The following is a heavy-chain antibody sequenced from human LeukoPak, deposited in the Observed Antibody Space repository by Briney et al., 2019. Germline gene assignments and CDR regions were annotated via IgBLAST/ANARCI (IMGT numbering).Heavy chain of an antibody. CDR2: IDSSGST. J-gene: IGHJ5*02. V-gene: IGHV4-38-2*01. CDR1: GYSISSGYY. Sequence: PSETLSLTCAVSGYSISSGYYWGWIRQPPGKGLEWIGTIDSSGSTYYNPSLKSRVTISVDTSKNQFSLKLSSVTAADTAVYYCASLCSGGSCYLESGWFDPWGQGTLVTASS. CDR3: ASLCSGGSCYLESGWFDP. D-gene: IGHD2-15*01.